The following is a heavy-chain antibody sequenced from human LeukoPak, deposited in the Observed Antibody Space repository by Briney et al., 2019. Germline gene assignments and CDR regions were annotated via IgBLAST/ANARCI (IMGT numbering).Heavy chain of an antibody. V-gene: IGHV4-39*01. CDR2: IYYSGTP. CDR1: GESIRSSSHY. Sequence: SETLSLTCTVSGESIRSSSHYRGWIRQPPGKGLEWIANIYYSGTPYYNPSLKSRVTISVDTSKNQFSLKLRSVTATDTAVYFCAKTTQQLFDFWGQGTLVTVTS. J-gene: IGHJ4*02. D-gene: IGHD6-13*01. CDR3: AKTTQQLFDF.